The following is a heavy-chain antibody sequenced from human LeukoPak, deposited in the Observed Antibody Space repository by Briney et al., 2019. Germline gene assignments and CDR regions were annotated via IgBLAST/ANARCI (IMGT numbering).Heavy chain of an antibody. CDR3: AKDLRSSADSKMGAADY. CDR2: ISDSGNT. D-gene: IGHD1-26*01. CDR1: GFTLSSYA. V-gene: IGHV3-23*01. Sequence: GGSLRLSCAASGFTLSSYAMSWVRQAPGKGLEWVSAISDSGNTYHADSAKGRFTISRDSSKNTLYLQMNSLRAEDTAVYYCAKDLRSSADSKMGAADYWGQGTLVTVSS. J-gene: IGHJ4*02.